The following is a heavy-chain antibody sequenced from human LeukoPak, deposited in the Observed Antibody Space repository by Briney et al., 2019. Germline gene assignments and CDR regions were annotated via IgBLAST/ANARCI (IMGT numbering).Heavy chain of an antibody. D-gene: IGHD3-22*01. J-gene: IGHJ4*02. CDR3: ARGLITFYDSSGY. CDR2: ISSSSSYI. Sequence: PGGSLRLSCAASGFTFNSYSMNWVRQAPGKGLEWVSSISSSSSYIYYADSVKGRFTISRDNAKNSLYLQMNSLRAEDTAVYYCARGLITFYDSSGYWGQGTLVTVSS. CDR1: GFTFNSYS. V-gene: IGHV3-21*01.